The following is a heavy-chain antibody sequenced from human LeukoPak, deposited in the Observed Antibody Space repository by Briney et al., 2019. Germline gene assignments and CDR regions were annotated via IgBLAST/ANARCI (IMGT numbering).Heavy chain of an antibody. CDR1: GFTFSSYA. J-gene: IGHJ4*02. CDR3: ARSSGIAVAGIFDY. V-gene: IGHV3-30*04. CDR2: ISYDGSNK. Sequence: GGSLRLSCAASGFTFSSYAMHWVRQAPGKGLEWVAVISYDGSNKYYANSVKGRFTISRDNSKNTLYLQMNSLRAEDTAVYYCARSSGIAVAGIFDYWGQGTLVTVSS. D-gene: IGHD6-19*01.